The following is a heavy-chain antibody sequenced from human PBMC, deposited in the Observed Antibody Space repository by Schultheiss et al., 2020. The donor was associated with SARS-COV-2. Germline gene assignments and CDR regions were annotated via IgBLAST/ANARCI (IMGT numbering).Heavy chain of an antibody. D-gene: IGHD2-15*01. J-gene: IGHJ6*02. CDR1: GGTFSSYA. Sequence: ASVKVSCKASGGTFSSYAISWVRQAPGQGLEWMGGIIPIFGTANYAQKFQGRVTITADESTSTAYMELSSLRSEDTAVYYCASLVRDGRITQWWGGADYYGMDVWGQGTTVTVSS. CDR3: ASLVRDGRITQWWGGADYYGMDV. V-gene: IGHV1-69*13. CDR2: IIPIFGTA.